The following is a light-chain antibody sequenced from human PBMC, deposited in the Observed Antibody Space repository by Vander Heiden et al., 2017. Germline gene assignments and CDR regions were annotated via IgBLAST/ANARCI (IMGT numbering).Light chain of an antibody. CDR1: SSDVGGYNY. V-gene: IGLV2-14*01. Sequence: QSALTQPASVSGSPGQSLTLPCTGTSSDVGGYNYVSWYQQHPGKAPKLKIYEVSNRPSGVSNRFSGSKSGNTASLTISGLQAEDEADYYCSSYTSSSPYVFGTGTKVTVL. J-gene: IGLJ1*01. CDR2: EVS. CDR3: SSYTSSSPYV.